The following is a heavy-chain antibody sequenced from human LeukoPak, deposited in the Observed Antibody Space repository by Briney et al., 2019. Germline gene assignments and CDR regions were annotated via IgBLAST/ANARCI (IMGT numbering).Heavy chain of an antibody. CDR2: LYYSGST. CDR3: ARVVTTPASAFDI. Sequence: SETLSLTCAVSGGSIRSYYWTWIRQPPGKGLEWIGYLYYSGSTIYNPSLKSRVSISVDTSKNQLSLNLNSVTAAGTAVYYCARVVTTPASAFDIWGQGTMVTVSS. V-gene: IGHV4-59*01. J-gene: IGHJ3*02. D-gene: IGHD4-17*01. CDR1: GGSIRSYY.